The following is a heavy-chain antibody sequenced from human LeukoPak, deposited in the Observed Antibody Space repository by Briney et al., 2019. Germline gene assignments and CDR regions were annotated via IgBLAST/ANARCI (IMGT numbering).Heavy chain of an antibody. J-gene: IGHJ4*02. D-gene: IGHD3-16*01. V-gene: IGHV1-2*02. Sequence: ASVKVSCKASGYTFTGYYIHWVRQAPGQGLEWMGWINPNINGTNYAQKFQGRVTMTRDTSISTAYMELSRLRSDDTAVYYCARLGGARGSYWGQGTLVTVSS. CDR2: INPNINGT. CDR1: GYTFTGYY. CDR3: ARLGGARGSY.